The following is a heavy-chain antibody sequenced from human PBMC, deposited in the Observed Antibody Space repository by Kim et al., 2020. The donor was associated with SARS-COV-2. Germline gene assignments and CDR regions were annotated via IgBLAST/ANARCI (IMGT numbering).Heavy chain of an antibody. V-gene: IGHV3-23*01. D-gene: IGHD6-13*01. CDR3: AKGDPLAAVTDY. Sequence: CYAGSGKGRFTIPRENSKNTLFLKMKSLRADDTAVYYCAKGDPLAAVTDYWGQGTLVTVSS. J-gene: IGHJ4*02.